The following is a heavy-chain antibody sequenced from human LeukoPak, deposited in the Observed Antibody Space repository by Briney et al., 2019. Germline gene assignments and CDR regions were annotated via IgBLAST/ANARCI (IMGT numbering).Heavy chain of an antibody. CDR2: IIPIFGTA. V-gene: IGHV1-69*05. CDR3: ARDQVESNWFDP. J-gene: IGHJ5*02. CDR1: GGTFSSYA. D-gene: IGHD1-1*01. Sequence: ASVKVSCKASGGTFSSYAISWVRQAPGQGLEWMGRIIPIFGTANYAQKFQGRVTITTDESTSTAYMELSGLRSEDTAVYYCARDQVESNWFDPWGQGTLVTVSS.